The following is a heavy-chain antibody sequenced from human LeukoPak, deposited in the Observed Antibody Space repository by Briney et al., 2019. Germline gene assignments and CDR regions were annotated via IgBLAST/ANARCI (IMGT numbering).Heavy chain of an antibody. CDR2: INPNSGGT. Sequence: GASVKVSCKASGYTFTGYYMHWARQAPGQGLEWMGWINPNSGGTNYAQKFQGRVTMTRDTSISTAYMELSRLRSDDTAVYYCARPGVGYYDYVWGSYSFDYWGQGTLVTVSS. V-gene: IGHV1-2*02. J-gene: IGHJ4*02. CDR3: ARPGVGYYDYVWGSYSFDY. CDR1: GYTFTGYY. D-gene: IGHD3-16*01.